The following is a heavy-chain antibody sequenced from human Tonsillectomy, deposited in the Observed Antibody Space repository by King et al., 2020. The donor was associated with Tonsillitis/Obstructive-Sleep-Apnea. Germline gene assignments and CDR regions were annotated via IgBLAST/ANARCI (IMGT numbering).Heavy chain of an antibody. J-gene: IGHJ4*02. CDR1: GFTFSSYG. CDR2: IWYDGSNK. V-gene: IGHV3-33*06. D-gene: IGHD3-10*01. Sequence: QLVQSGGGVVQPGRSLRLSCAASGFTFSSYGMHWVRQAPGKGLEWVAVIWYDGSNKYYAYSGKGRFTISRDNSKNTLYLQMNSLRAEDTAVYYCAKEYGSALYYLDYWGQGTPVTVSS. CDR3: AKEYGSALYYLDY.